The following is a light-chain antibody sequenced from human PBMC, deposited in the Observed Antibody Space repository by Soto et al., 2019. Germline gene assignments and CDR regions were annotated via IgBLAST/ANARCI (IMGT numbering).Light chain of an antibody. Sequence: QSALTQPASVSGSPGQSITISCTGTSSDVGGYNYVSWYQHHPGKAPKLMIYDVSNRPSGVSDRFSGSESGNTASLTISGLQAEDEADYYCSSYTSSSTSVVFGGGTKLTVL. CDR3: SSYTSSSTSVV. J-gene: IGLJ2*01. V-gene: IGLV2-14*03. CDR1: SSDVGGYNY. CDR2: DVS.